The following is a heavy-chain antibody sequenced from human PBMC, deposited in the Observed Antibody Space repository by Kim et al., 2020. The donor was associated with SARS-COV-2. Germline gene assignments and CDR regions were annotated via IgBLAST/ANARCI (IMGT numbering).Heavy chain of an antibody. Sequence: ASVKVSCKASGYTFTNFYIHWVRQAPGQGLEWMGVINSEDGSTNYPQKFQGRVTVTRDTSTSTVYMEVTSLTSEDTAVYYCARDVVKMVRGSFWLWYFDQWGQGTLVTVSS. J-gene: IGHJ4*02. CDR2: INSEDGST. D-gene: IGHD3-10*01. V-gene: IGHV1-46*01. CDR3: ARDVVKMVRGSFWLWYFDQ. CDR1: GYTFTNFY.